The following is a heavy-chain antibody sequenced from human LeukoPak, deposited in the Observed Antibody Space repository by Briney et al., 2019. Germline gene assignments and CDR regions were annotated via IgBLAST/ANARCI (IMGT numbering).Heavy chain of an antibody. V-gene: IGHV3-21*01. Sequence: GGSLRLSCAASGFTFSSYSMNWVRQAPGKGLEWVSSISSSSSYIYYADSVKGRFTISRDKAKNSLYLQMNSLRAEDTAVYYCARGPPDWLLVSPTDYWGQGTLVTVSS. CDR3: ARGPPDWLLVSPTDY. D-gene: IGHD3-22*01. CDR2: ISSSSSYI. CDR1: GFTFSSYS. J-gene: IGHJ4*02.